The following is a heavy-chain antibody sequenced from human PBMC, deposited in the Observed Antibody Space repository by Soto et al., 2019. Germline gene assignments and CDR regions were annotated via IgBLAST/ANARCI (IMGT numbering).Heavy chain of an antibody. CDR1: GYSFTSSW. V-gene: IGHV5-10-1*01. J-gene: IGHJ4*02. CDR2: IDPSDSYI. D-gene: IGHD6-6*01. CDR3: ARRGRSSSFFNHS. Sequence: PGESLKISCQGSGYSFTSSWISWVRQMPGEGLEWMGRIDPSDSYINYSPSFQGRVTISADKSISTAYLQWSSLKASDTAVYYCARRGRSSSFFNHSSGQATLVTVSS.